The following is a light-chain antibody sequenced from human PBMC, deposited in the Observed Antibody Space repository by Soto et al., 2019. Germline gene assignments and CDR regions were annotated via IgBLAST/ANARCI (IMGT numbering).Light chain of an antibody. J-gene: IGKJ1*01. CDR1: QSVSSSH. CDR3: QQYGSSSWT. CDR2: GAS. Sequence: EIVLTQSPGTLSLSPGERATLSCRASQSVSSSHLAWYQQKPGQAPRLLISGASSRATGIPDRFTGSGSGTDFTLTISRLEPEDFAVYYCQQYGSSSWTFGQGTKVEIK. V-gene: IGKV3-20*01.